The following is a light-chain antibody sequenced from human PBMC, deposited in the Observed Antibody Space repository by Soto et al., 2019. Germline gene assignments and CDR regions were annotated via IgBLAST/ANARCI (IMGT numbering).Light chain of an antibody. V-gene: IGLV2-14*01. CDR1: SSDVGAYDY. CDR2: EVT. CDR3: TSFTSSSTYV. J-gene: IGLJ1*01. Sequence: QSPLTQPASVSGSPGQSITISCTGTSSDVGAYDYVSWYQQHPDEAPEFMIYEVTNRPSGVSHRFSGSKSGNTASLTISGLQAEDEADYYCTSFTSSSTYVFGTGTKVTVL.